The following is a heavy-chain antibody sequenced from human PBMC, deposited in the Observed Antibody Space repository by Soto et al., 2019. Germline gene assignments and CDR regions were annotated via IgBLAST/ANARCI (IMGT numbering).Heavy chain of an antibody. J-gene: IGHJ6*02. CDR3: ARDRGWSGYYPYYYGMDV. CDR1: GYTFNSYA. D-gene: IGHD3-3*01. V-gene: IGHV1-3*01. CDR2: INAGNGNT. Sequence: APVKLSSKASGYTFNSYAMHWVRHAPGQRLEWIGWINAGNGNTKYSQKFQGRVTITRDTSASTAYMELSSLRSEDTAVYYCARDRGWSGYYPYYYGMDVWGQGTTVTVSS.